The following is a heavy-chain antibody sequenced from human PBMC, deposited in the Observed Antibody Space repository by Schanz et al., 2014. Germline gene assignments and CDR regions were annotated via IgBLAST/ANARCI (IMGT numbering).Heavy chain of an antibody. V-gene: IGHV4-59*08. J-gene: IGHJ4*02. CDR1: GDSIGTYQ. Sequence: QVQLQESGPGLVKPSETLSLTCTVSGDSIGTYQWSWIRQPPGKGLEWIGYVYHSGVTTYKSSLKSRVSITVDTKKNQFSLKVTSGTAADTAVYYCARSTYDFWSAFDYWGQGILVAVSS. D-gene: IGHD3-3*01. CDR2: VYHSGVT. CDR3: ARSTYDFWSAFDY.